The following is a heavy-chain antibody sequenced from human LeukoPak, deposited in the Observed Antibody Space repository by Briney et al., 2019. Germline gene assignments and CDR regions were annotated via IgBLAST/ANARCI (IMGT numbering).Heavy chain of an antibody. CDR2: IKPDGSEK. CDR1: GFTFRSYW. J-gene: IGHJ5*02. D-gene: IGHD3-3*01. CDR3: ARSVRITIFGVVTRWFDP. Sequence: GGSLRLSCAASGFTFRSYWMSRVRQAPGKGLEWVANIKPDGSEKYYVESVKGRFTISRDNAKNSLYLQMNSLRAEDTAVYYCARSVRITIFGVVTRWFDPWGQGTLVTVSS. V-gene: IGHV3-7*01.